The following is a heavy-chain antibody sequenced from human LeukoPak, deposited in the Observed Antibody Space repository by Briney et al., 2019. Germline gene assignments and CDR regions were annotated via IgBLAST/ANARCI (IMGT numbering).Heavy chain of an antibody. CDR1: GYSISSYY. CDR3: ARVQSRLSWFDP. CDR2: IYYSGST. J-gene: IGHJ5*02. Sequence: SETLSLTCTVSGYSISSYYWGWIRQPPGKGLEWIGSIYYSGSTYYNPSLRSRVTISVDTSKNQFSLRLGSVTAADTAVYYCARVQSRLSWFDPWGQGTLVTVSS. V-gene: IGHV4-39*07.